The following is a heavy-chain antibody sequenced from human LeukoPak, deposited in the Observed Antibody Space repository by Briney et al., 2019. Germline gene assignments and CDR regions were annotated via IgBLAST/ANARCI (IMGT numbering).Heavy chain of an antibody. D-gene: IGHD3-10*01. J-gene: IGHJ4*02. V-gene: IGHV3-23*01. CDR1: GFTLSSYA. Sequence: GGSLRLSCAASGFTLSSYALTWVRQAPGKGLEWVSDIGDSGATTYYADSVKGRFTISRDNSKNTLYLQMSSLRAEDTAVYFCASFHYYGSGAYYLSYWGQGTLVTVSS. CDR3: ASFHYYGSGAYYLSY. CDR2: IGDSGATT.